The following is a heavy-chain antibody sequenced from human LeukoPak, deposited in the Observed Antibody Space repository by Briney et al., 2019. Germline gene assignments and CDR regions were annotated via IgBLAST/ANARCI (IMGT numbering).Heavy chain of an antibody. Sequence: GGSLRLSCAASGFTFSSYAMSWVRQAPGKGLEWVSAISGSGGSTYYADSVKGRFTISRDNSKNTLYLQMNSLRAEDTAVYYCAKDRGTTGLAPPSMDVWGKGTTVTISS. CDR3: AKDRGTTGLAPPSMDV. CDR2: ISGSGGST. D-gene: IGHD1-14*01. V-gene: IGHV3-23*01. CDR1: GFTFSSYA. J-gene: IGHJ6*03.